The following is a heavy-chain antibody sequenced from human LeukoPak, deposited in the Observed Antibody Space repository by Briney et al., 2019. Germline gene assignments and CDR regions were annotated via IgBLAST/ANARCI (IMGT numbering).Heavy chain of an antibody. D-gene: IGHD2-8*02. V-gene: IGHV1-8*02. J-gene: IGHJ5*02. CDR1: GYTFTSYD. CDR2: MNPNSGNT. CDR3: ARTTRKALDRWYFRWFDP. Sequence: ASVKVSFKSSGYTFTSYDINWVRQAPGQGLELMGSMNPNSGNTGYALKYQGRVNMTRNTYISTAYMELSSLRSEDRAVHYCARTTRKALDRWYFRWFDPWGQGALVTVSS.